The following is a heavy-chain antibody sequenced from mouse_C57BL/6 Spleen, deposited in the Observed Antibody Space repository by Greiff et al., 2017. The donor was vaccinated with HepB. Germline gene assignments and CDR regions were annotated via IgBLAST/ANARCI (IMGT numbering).Heavy chain of an antibody. J-gene: IGHJ2*01. CDR3: AHGSSPYYFDY. D-gene: IGHD1-1*01. CDR1: GYSFTGYY. CDR2: INPSTGGT. Sequence: VQLQQSGPELVKPGASVKISCKASGYSFTGYYMNWVKQSPEKSLEWIGEINPSTGGTTYNQKFKAKATLTVDKSSSTAYMQLKSLTSEDSAVYYCAHGSSPYYFDYWGQGTTLTVSS. V-gene: IGHV1-42*01.